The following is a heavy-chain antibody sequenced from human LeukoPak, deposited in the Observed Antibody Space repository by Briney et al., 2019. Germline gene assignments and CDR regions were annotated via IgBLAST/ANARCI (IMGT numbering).Heavy chain of an antibody. CDR3: AKDEPLVPFDI. CDR2: IEYDGTTK. CDR1: GSTFSSYG. J-gene: IGHJ4*02. D-gene: IGHD6-6*01. V-gene: IGHV3-30*02. Sequence: GGSLRLSCATSGSTFSSYGMHWVRQAPGKGPEWVASIEYDGTTKFYGDPMKGRFTISRDNSKNTVFLQMKSLRTDDTAVYYCAKDEPLVPFDIWGQGTLVTVSS.